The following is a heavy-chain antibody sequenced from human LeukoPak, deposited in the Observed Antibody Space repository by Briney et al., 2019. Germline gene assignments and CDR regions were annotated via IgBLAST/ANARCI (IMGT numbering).Heavy chain of an antibody. J-gene: IGHJ6*03. Sequence: GGSLRLSCAASGFTFSSYAMHWVRQAPGKGLEWVAVISYDGSNKYYADSVKGRITISRDNSKNTLYVQMNSLRVEVTAVYYCAKGGFVDIVAPITGEVDYHYYYMDVWGKGTTVTVSS. CDR1: GFTFSSYA. CDR2: ISYDGSNK. CDR3: AKGGFVDIVAPITGEVDYHYYYMDV. D-gene: IGHD5-12*01. V-gene: IGHV3-30*04.